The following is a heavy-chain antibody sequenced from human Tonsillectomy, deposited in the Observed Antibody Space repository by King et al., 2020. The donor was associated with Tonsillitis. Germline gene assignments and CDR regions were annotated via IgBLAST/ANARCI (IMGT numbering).Heavy chain of an antibody. CDR3: AQHQWLIPNAFDI. D-gene: IGHD6-19*01. CDR1: GFSLSTSGVG. J-gene: IGHJ3*02. Sequence: TLKESGPTLVKPTQTLTLTCTFSGFSLSTSGVGVGWVRQPPGKALEWLAPIYLVDDKSYTPSLKSRPTITQDTSKDQVVLTMTNMDPVDTATYYCAQHQWLIPNAFDIWGQGTMVTVSS. V-gene: IGHV2-5*02. CDR2: IYLVDDK.